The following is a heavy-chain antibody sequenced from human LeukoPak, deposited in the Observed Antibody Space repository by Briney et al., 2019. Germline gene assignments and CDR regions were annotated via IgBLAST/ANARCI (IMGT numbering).Heavy chain of an antibody. CDR1: GGSISSYY. CDR3: ARRYYDSSGYYGSYYFDY. J-gene: IGHJ4*02. D-gene: IGHD3-22*01. Sequence: SETLSLTCTVSGGSISSYYWSWIRQPAGKGLEWIGRIYTSGSTNYNPSLKSRVTISVDTSKNQFSLKLSSVTAADTAVYYCARRYYDSSGYYGSYYFDYWGQGTLVTVSS. CDR2: IYTSGST. V-gene: IGHV4-4*07.